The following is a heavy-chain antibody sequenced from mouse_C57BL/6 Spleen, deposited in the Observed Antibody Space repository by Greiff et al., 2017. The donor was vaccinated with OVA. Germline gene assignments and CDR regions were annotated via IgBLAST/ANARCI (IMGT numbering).Heavy chain of an antibody. CDR3: ARSYSNPLIGDY. V-gene: IGHV1-69*01. D-gene: IGHD2-5*01. CDR2: IDPSDSYT. CDR1: GYTFTSYW. J-gene: IGHJ4*01. Sequence: VQLQQPGAELVMPGASVKLSCKASGYTFTSYWMHWVKQRPGQGLEWIGEIDPSDSYTNYNQKFKGKSTLTVDKSSSTAYMQLSSLTSEDSAVYYCARSYSNPLIGDYWGQGTSVTVSS.